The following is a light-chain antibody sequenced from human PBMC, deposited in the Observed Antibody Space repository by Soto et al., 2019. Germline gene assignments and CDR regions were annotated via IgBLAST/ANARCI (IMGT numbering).Light chain of an antibody. CDR3: ASYTSSSTSVI. CDR1: SSDVGGYKY. J-gene: IGLJ7*01. Sequence: QSALTQPASVSGSPGQSITISCTVTSSDVGGYKYVSWYQQHPDKAPKLIIFEVSNRPSGISSRFSGSKSGNTASLTISGLQAEDEADYYWASYTSSSTSVIFGRGTQLTV. V-gene: IGLV2-14*01. CDR2: EVS.